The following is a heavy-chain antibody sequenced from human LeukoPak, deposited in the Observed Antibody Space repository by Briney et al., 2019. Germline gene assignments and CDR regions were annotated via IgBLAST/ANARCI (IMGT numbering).Heavy chain of an antibody. D-gene: IGHD3-22*01. CDR3: ARDGGYYDTSGYYYVDY. CDR2: ISGDGGST. V-gene: IGHV3-43*02. CDR1: GFIFDDYA. Sequence: PGGSLRLSCAASGFIFDDYAMHWVRQAPGKGLEWVSLISGDGGSTYYVDSVKGRFTISRDNSKNSLYLQMNSLRTEDTALYYCARDGGYYDTSGYYYVDYWGQGTLVTVSS. J-gene: IGHJ4*02.